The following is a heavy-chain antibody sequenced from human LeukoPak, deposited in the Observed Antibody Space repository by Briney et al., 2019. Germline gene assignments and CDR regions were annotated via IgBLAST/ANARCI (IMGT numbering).Heavy chain of an antibody. V-gene: IGHV1-2*02. J-gene: IGHJ3*02. Sequence: ASVKVSCKASGYTFTGYYIHWVRQAPGQGLEWMGWIDPNTGGTHYAQKFQGRVTMTRDTSIGTAYMQLSGLTFDDTAVYYCARDLLGYYDSSGEAFDIWGQGTMVTVSS. CDR2: IDPNTGGT. CDR3: ARDLLGYYDSSGEAFDI. D-gene: IGHD3-22*01. CDR1: GYTFTGYY.